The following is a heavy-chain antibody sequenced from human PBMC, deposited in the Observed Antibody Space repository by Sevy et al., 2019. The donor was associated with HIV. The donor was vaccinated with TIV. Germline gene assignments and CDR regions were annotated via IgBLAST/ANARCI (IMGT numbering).Heavy chain of an antibody. J-gene: IGHJ4*02. CDR2: IIPMFGTA. Sequence: ASVKVSCKAFGGTFSNYAINWVRQAPGQGLEWMGGIIPMFGTANYVQKFQGIVTITADESTSTAYMELSSLRSEDTAVYYCARSISRYASFDSWGQGTLVTVSS. CDR3: ARSISRYASFDS. V-gene: IGHV1-69*13. CDR1: GGTFSNYA. D-gene: IGHD6-13*01.